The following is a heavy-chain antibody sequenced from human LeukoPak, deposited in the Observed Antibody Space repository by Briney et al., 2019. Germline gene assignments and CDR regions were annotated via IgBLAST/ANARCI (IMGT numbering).Heavy chain of an antibody. CDR3: ARVVLEWFRGHYYYYMDV. Sequence: ASVKASCKASGYTFTSYGISRVRQAPGQGLEWMGWISAYNGNTNYAQKLQGRVTMTTDTSTSTAYMELRSLRSDDTAVYYCARVVLEWFRGHYYYYMDVWGKGTTVTVSS. CDR1: GYTFTSYG. CDR2: ISAYNGNT. V-gene: IGHV1-18*01. J-gene: IGHJ6*03. D-gene: IGHD3-3*01.